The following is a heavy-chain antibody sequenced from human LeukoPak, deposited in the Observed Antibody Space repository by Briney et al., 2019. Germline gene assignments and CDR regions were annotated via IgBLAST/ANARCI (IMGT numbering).Heavy chain of an antibody. D-gene: IGHD1-26*01. Sequence: GGSLRLSCAASGFTFSSYAMTWVRQAPGKGLEWVSSISESGGSTYYADSVKGRFSISRDNSKNTVYLQMSSLRAEDTAVYYCARDFESGTYSDYWGQGTLVTVSS. CDR3: ARDFESGTYSDY. J-gene: IGHJ4*02. V-gene: IGHV3-23*01. CDR1: GFTFSSYA. CDR2: ISESGGST.